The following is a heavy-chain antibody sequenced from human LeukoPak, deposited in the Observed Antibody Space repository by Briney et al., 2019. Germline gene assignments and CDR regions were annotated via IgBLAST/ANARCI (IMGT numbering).Heavy chain of an antibody. CDR3: ARDGKPGVAEAGYSYDS. J-gene: IGHJ5*02. CDR1: EYTFTGYY. CDR2: INPNSGGT. Sequence: ASVKVSCKASEYTFTGYYMQWVRQAPGQGPEWMGWINPNSGGTNYAQKFQGRVTMTRDTSISTAYMELSRLRSDDTAVYYCARDGKPGVAEAGYSYDSWGQGTLVTVSS. D-gene: IGHD5-18*01. V-gene: IGHV1-2*02.